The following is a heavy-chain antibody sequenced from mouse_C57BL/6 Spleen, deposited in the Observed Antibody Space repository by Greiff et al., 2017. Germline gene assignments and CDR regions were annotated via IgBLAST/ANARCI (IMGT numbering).Heavy chain of an antibody. Sequence: QVHVKQSGPELVKPGASVKISCKASGYAFSSSWMNWVKQRPGKGLEWIGRIYPGDGDTNYNGKFKGKATLTADKSSSTPYMQLSSLTSEDSAVYFCARHSNYVDYAMDYWGQGTSVTVSS. CDR1: GYAFSSSW. D-gene: IGHD2-5*01. CDR2: IYPGDGDT. CDR3: ARHSNYVDYAMDY. J-gene: IGHJ4*01. V-gene: IGHV1-82*01.